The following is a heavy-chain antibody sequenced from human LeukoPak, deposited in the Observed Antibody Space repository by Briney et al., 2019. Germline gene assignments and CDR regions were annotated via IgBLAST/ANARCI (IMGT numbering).Heavy chain of an antibody. V-gene: IGHV3-20*04. CDR2: INWNGGST. Sequence: GGSLRLSCAASGFIFDDYGMTWVRQAPGKGLEWVSGINWNGGSTGYGDSVKGRFTISRDNVKNSLYLQMNSLRAEDTALYFCARISTPMIRGVTNWFDPWGQGTRSPSPQ. CDR1: GFIFDDYG. D-gene: IGHD3-10*01. J-gene: IGHJ5*02. CDR3: ARISTPMIRGVTNWFDP.